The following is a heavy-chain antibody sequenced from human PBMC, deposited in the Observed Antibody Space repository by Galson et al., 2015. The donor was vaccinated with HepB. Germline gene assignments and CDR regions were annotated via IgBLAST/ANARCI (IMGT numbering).Heavy chain of an antibody. J-gene: IGHJ4*02. CDR3: ARDPDYYDSSGYYGY. Sequence: SLRLSCAASGFTFSSYSMNWVRQAPGKGLEWVSSISSSSSYIYYADSVKGRFTISRDNAKNSLYLQMNSLRAEDTAVYYCARDPDYYDSSGYYGYWGQGTLVTVSS. D-gene: IGHD3-22*01. CDR2: ISSSSSYI. V-gene: IGHV3-21*01. CDR1: GFTFSSYS.